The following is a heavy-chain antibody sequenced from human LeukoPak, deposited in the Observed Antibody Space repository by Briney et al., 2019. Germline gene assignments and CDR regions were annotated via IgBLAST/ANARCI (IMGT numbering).Heavy chain of an antibody. Sequence: GESLQISCTGSGYSFTNYWIGWVRQMPGKGLEWMGIIYAGESDTRYSPSFQGRITITADKSINTVYLQLTSPRASDTAMYYCAKAATTWSNYDYWGQGTLLTVSS. V-gene: IGHV5-51*01. CDR2: IYAGESDT. J-gene: IGHJ4*02. D-gene: IGHD3-3*01. CDR3: AKAATTWSNYDY. CDR1: GYSFTNYW.